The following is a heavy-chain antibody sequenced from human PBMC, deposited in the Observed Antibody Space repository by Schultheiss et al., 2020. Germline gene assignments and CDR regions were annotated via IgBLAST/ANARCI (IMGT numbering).Heavy chain of an antibody. CDR2: INSNGTSA. D-gene: IGHD2-15*01. CDR3: VRELRLHCTGDSCYSYFGED. CDR1: GFTFSNYW. V-gene: IGHV3-74*03. Sequence: GGSLRLSCSASGFTFSNYWMHWVRQAPGKGLVWVSRINSNGTSAAYADSVKARFTISRDNAKNTLYLQMNSLRGEDTAVYYCVRELRLHCTGDSCYSYFGEDWGQGTLVTVSS. J-gene: IGHJ4*02.